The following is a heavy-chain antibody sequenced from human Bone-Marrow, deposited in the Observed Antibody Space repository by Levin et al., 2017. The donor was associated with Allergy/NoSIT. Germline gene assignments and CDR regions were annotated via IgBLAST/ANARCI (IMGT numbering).Heavy chain of an antibody. J-gene: IGHJ4*02. V-gene: IGHV2-5*02. CDR2: IYWDDDK. CDR3: AQSETYCVADCYSPLDY. Sequence: SGPTLVKPTQTLTLTCTVSGFSLSTNGVGVGWIRQPPGKALEWLALIYWDDDKRYNPSLKSRLTLTKDSSKNQVVLTMTNMDPVDTATYYCAQSETYCVADCYSPLDYWGQGTLVTVSS. CDR1: GFSLSTNGVG. D-gene: IGHD2-21*02.